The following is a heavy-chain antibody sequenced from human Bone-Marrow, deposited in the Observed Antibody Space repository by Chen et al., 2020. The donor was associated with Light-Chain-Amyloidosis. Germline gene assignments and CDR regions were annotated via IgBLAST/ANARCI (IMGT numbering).Heavy chain of an antibody. D-gene: IGHD3-10*01. CDR3: ARTSGPSHFDY. J-gene: IGHJ4*02. CDR2: IYYDGST. CDR1: GGSIRSYF. V-gene: IGHV4-59*01. Sequence: QVQLRESGPGLVQASETLSLTCTVSGGSIRSYFWSWIRQSPGKGLEWIGYIYYDGSTHYNPSLQSRVTISQDTSQNQYSLKLNSVTAADTAIYYCARTSGPSHFDYWGQGTLVTVSS.